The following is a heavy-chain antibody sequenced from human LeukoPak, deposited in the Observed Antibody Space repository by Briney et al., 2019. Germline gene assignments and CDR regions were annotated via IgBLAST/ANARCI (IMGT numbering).Heavy chain of an antibody. CDR3: VGDYRYAGHESVY. V-gene: IGHV3-49*03. D-gene: IGHD5-12*01. Sequence: GGSLRLSCTTSGFTFADYAMSWFRQAPGKGLEWVGFTRSKSNGGTTHYAASVEGRSTISRDDSNSIAYLQMNSLKTGDTAVYYCVGDYRYAGHESVYWGQGTLVTVSS. J-gene: IGHJ4*02. CDR1: GFTFADYA. CDR2: TRSKSNGGTT.